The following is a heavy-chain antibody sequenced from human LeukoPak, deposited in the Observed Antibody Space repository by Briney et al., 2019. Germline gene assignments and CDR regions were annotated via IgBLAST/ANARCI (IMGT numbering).Heavy chain of an antibody. CDR3: ARDSVDLSGTPRFLRMDV. CDR2: IIPIFGTA. V-gene: IGHV1-69*06. Sequence: SVKVSCKASGGTFSSYAISWVRQALGQGLEWMGGIIPIFGTANYAQKFQGRVTITADKSTSTSYMELSSLRSEDTAVYYCARDSVDLSGTPRFLRMDVWGEGTTVTVSS. CDR1: GGTFSSYA. J-gene: IGHJ6*01. D-gene: IGHD3-10*01.